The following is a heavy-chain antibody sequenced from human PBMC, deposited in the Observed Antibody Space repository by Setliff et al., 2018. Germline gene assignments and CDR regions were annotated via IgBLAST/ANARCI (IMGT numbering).Heavy chain of an antibody. CDR1: GDSISSGNW. CDR3: ARVVPTARRGRLYYYYMDV. D-gene: IGHD1-1*01. V-gene: IGHV4-4*02. Sequence: SETLSLTCAVSGDSISSGNWWSWVRQPPEKGLEWIGEINHSGSTNYNPSRKSRVTISINTSKKQFSLMMNSVTAADTGVYFCARVVPTARRGRLYYYYMDVWDKGATVTVSS. J-gene: IGHJ6*03. CDR2: INHSGST.